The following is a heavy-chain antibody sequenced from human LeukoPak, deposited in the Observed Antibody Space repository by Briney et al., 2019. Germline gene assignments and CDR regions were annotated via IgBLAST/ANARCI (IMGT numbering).Heavy chain of an antibody. V-gene: IGHV4-30-4*01. D-gene: IGHD5-24*01. CDR3: ARVRDGAEYFQH. CDR1: GGSISSGDYY. Sequence: PSETLSLTRTVSGGSISSGDYYWNWIRQPPGKGLEWIGYIYYSGRTYYNPSLKSRVTISEDTSKNQFSLKLSSVTAADTAVYYCARVRDGAEYFQHWGQGTLVTVSS. J-gene: IGHJ1*01. CDR2: IYYSGRT.